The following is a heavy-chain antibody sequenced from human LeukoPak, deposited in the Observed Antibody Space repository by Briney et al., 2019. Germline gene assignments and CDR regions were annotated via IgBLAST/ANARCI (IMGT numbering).Heavy chain of an antibody. V-gene: IGHV3-23*01. D-gene: IGHD5-18*01. CDR1: GFTFSSYA. CDR2: ISGSGGST. J-gene: IGHJ4*02. Sequence: QTGGSLRLSCAASGFTFSSYAMSWVRQAPGKGLEWVSAISGSGGSTYYADSVKGRFTISRDNSKNTLYLQMNSLRAEDTAVYYCAKGAEGYSYGYGSHFDYWGQGTLVTVSS. CDR3: AKGAEGYSYGYGSHFDY.